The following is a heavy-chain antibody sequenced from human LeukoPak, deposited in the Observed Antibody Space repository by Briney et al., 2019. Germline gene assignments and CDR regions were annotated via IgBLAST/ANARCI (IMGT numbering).Heavy chain of an antibody. CDR3: AKADYAFWSGYYFDTYYYCGMDV. Sequence: GGSLRLSCAASGFTFSSYGMHWVRQAPGKGLEWVAVISYDGSNKYYADSVKGRFTISRDNSKNTMYLHMTSLRAEDTAVYYCAKADYAFWSGYYFDTYYYCGMDVWGQGTTVTVSS. CDR1: GFTFSSYG. J-gene: IGHJ6*02. V-gene: IGHV3-30*18. D-gene: IGHD3-3*01. CDR2: ISYDGSNK.